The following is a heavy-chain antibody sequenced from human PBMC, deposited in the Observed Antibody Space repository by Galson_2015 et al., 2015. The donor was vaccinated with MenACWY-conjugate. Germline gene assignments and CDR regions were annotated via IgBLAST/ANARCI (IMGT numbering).Heavy chain of an antibody. CDR1: GFTFSSNW. CDR3: ARLPAGSEIRYFYGMDV. Sequence: SLRLSCAASGFTFSSNWMSWVRQAPGKGLEWVANINQDGSEKYYVDSMKGRFTISRADAKNSLYLQMNSLRAEDTAVYYCARLPAGSEIRYFYGMDVWGQGTTVTVSS. J-gene: IGHJ6*02. CDR2: INQDGSEK. D-gene: IGHD5-24*01. V-gene: IGHV3-7*03.